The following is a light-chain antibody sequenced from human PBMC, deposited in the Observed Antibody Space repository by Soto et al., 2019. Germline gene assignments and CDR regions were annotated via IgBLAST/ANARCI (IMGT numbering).Light chain of an antibody. CDR1: QSISSSY. CDR2: GAS. CDR3: QQYSGSPPLT. J-gene: IGKJ4*01. V-gene: IGKV3-20*01. Sequence: ENVLTQSPGTLSLSPGERATLSCRASQSISSSYLAWYQQTPGHPPRLLIYGASNRATGIPARFSGSGSGTEFTLTISRLEPEDFAVYYCQQYSGSPPLTFGGGTKVEIK.